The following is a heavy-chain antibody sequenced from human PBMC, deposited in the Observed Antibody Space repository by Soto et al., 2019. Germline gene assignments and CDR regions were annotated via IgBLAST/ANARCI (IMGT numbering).Heavy chain of an antibody. CDR1: GYTFTSYD. Sequence: GASVKVSCKASGYTFTSYDINWVRQATGQGLEWMGWMNPNSGNTGYAQKFQGWVTMTRDTSISTAYMELSRLRSDDTAVYYCARPASPNGICSSGYWGQGILVTVSS. CDR2: MNPNSGNT. V-gene: IGHV1-8*01. J-gene: IGHJ4*02. CDR3: ARPASPNGICSSGY. D-gene: IGHD2-8*01.